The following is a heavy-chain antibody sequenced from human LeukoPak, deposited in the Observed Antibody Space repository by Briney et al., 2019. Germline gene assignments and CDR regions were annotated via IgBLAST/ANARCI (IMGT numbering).Heavy chain of an antibody. CDR1: GHSFTSYW. CDR2: IYPGDSDT. CDR3: ARHLGIAVAAYYFDY. Sequence: GESLKISCKGSGHSFTSYWIGWVRQMPGKGLEWMGIIYPGDSDTRYSPSFQGQVTISADKSISTAYLQWSSLKASDTAMYYCARHLGIAVAAYYFDYWGQGTLVTVSS. V-gene: IGHV5-51*01. D-gene: IGHD6-19*01. J-gene: IGHJ4*02.